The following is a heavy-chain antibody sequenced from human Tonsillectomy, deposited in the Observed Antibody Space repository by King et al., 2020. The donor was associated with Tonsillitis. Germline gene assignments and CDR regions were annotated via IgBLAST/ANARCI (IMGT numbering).Heavy chain of an antibody. CDR1: GYSFNNYW. V-gene: IGHV5-51*01. D-gene: IGHD2-15*01. Sequence: QLVQSGAEVREPGESLKISCKASGYSFNNYWVGWVRQMPGKGLEWMGIIYPGDSDTTYSPSFHGQVTIAADKSISTAYLQWSSLKASDTAMFYCARQVYCSGSRCKFDTRGQGTLVNVSS. CDR2: IYPGDSDT. J-gene: IGHJ4*02. CDR3: ARQVYCSGSRCKFDT.